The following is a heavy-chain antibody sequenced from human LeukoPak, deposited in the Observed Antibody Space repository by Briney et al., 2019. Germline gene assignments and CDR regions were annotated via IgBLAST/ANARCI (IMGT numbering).Heavy chain of an antibody. CDR2: IYYSGST. J-gene: IGHJ4*02. CDR1: GGSISSSSYY. D-gene: IGHD2-15*01. Sequence: PSETLSLTCTVSGGSISSSSYYWGWIRQPPGKGLEWIGSIYYSGSTYYNPSLKSRVTISVDTSKNQFSLKLSSVTAADTAVYYCARDFSTRYCSGGSCYQFDYWGQGTLVTVSS. CDR3: ARDFSTRYCSGGSCYQFDY. V-gene: IGHV4-39*07.